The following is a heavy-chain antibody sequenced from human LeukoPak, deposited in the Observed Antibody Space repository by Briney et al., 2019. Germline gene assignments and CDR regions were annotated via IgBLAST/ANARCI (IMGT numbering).Heavy chain of an antibody. J-gene: IGHJ4*02. V-gene: IGHV3-30*02. CDR3: AKGVVDY. Sequence: GGSLRLSCAASGFTFDDYGMSWVRQAPGKGLEWVAFIRYDGSNKYYADSVKGRFTISRDNSKNTLYLQMNSLRAEDTAVYYCAKGVVDYWGQGTLVTVSS. CDR2: IRYDGSNK. CDR1: GFTFDDYG.